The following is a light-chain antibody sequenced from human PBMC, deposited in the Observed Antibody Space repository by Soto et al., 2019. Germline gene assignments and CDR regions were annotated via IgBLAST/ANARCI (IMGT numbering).Light chain of an antibody. V-gene: IGLV1-40*01. CDR1: SSNIGAGYD. Sequence: QSALTQPPSVSGAPGQRVTISCTGSSSNIGAGYDVHWYQQLPGTAPKLLIYGNSNRPSGVPDRFSGSKSGTSASLAITGLQAEEEADYYCQSYDSSLSGWVFGTGTKVTVL. J-gene: IGLJ1*01. CDR2: GNS. CDR3: QSYDSSLSGWV.